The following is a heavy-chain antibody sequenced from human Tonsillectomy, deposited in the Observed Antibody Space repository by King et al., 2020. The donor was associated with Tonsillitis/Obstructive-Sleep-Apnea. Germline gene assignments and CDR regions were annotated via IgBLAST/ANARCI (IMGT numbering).Heavy chain of an antibody. CDR2: ISYSGST. Sequence: QLQESGPGLVKPSETLSLTCTVSGGSISYYYWSWIRQPPGKGLEGIGYISYSGSTNYNPSLKSRVTISVDTSKSQFSLKLSSVTAADTAVYYCARDGGEFDFWSGYLPHDAFDIWGQGTMVTVSS. D-gene: IGHD3-3*01. J-gene: IGHJ3*02. CDR3: ARDGGEFDFWSGYLPHDAFDI. V-gene: IGHV4-59*01. CDR1: GGSISYYY.